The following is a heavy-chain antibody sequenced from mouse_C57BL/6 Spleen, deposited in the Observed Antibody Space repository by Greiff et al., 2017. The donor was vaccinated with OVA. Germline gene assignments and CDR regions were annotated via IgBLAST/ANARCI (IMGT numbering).Heavy chain of an antibody. CDR3: ARDYGNSYYFDY. Sequence: VKLQQPGAELVRPGSSVKLSCKASGYTFTSYWMDWVKQRPGQGLEWIGNIYPSDSETHYNQKFKDKATLTVDKSSSTAYMQLSSLTSEDSAVYYCARDYGNSYYFDYWGQGTTLTVSS. CDR1: GYTFTSYW. D-gene: IGHD2-1*01. V-gene: IGHV1-61*01. CDR2: IYPSDSET. J-gene: IGHJ2*01.